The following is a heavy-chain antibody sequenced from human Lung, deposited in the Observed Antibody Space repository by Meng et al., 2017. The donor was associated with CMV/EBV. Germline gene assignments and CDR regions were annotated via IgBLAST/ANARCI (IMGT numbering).Heavy chain of an antibody. CDR1: GGSISSYY. Sequence: GSLRLXCTVSGGSISSYYWSWIRQPPGKGLEWIGYIYYSGSTNYNPSLKSRVTISVDTSKNQFSRKLSSVTAADTAVYYCARDSRSGLEYFQHWGQGTRVTVSS. D-gene: IGHD1-14*01. V-gene: IGHV4-59*01. CDR3: ARDSRSGLEYFQH. CDR2: IYYSGST. J-gene: IGHJ1*01.